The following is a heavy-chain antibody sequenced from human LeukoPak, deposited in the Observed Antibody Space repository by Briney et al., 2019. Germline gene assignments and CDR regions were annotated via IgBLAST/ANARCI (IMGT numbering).Heavy chain of an antibody. Sequence: GGSLRLSCAASGFTFSSYTMHWVRQAPGKGLEWVAVISYDGSNTYYADSVKGRFTISRDISKNTLYLQMNSLRAEDTAAYYCARDRYYDSSGVYYFDYWGQGTPVTVSS. CDR2: ISYDGSNT. CDR3: ARDRYYDSSGVYYFDY. D-gene: IGHD3-22*01. CDR1: GFTFSSYT. V-gene: IGHV3-30-3*01. J-gene: IGHJ4*02.